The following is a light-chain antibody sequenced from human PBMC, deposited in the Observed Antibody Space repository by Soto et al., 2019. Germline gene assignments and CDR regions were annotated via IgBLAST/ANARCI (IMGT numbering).Light chain of an antibody. CDR1: SSDVGSYNS. CDR3: SSYAGGGNYV. CDR2: XXX. J-gene: IGLJ1*01. V-gene: IGLV2-8*01. Sequence: QSALTQPPSASGSPGQSVTISCTGTSSDVGSYNSVSWYQHHPGKAPKLIIYXXXRXXXXXXXXXXASKSANTASLTVSGLXXXXXXDYYCSSYAGGGNYVFGTGTKVTVL.